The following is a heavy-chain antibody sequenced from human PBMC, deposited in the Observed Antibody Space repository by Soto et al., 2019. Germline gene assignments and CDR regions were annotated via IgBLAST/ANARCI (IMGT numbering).Heavy chain of an antibody. D-gene: IGHD5-12*01. CDR3: AKSGAKLEVDIVATIRLHYYYYGMDV. V-gene: IGHV3-23*01. J-gene: IGHJ6*02. Sequence: GGSLRLSCAASGFTFSSYAMSWVRQAPGKGLEWVSAISGSGGSTYYADSAKGRFTISRDNSKNTLYLQMNSLRAEDTAVYYCAKSGAKLEVDIVATIRLHYYYYGMDVWGQGTTVTVSS. CDR1: GFTFSSYA. CDR2: ISGSGGST.